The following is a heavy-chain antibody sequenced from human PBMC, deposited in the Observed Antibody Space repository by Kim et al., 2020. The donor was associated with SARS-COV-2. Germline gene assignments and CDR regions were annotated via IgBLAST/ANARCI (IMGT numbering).Heavy chain of an antibody. CDR2: IYYSGST. CDR3: ARDTSLKSLPRSSSWYPERTANYYYYGMDV. CDR1: GGSISSYY. D-gene: IGHD6-13*01. V-gene: IGHV4-59*01. Sequence: SETLSLTCTVSGGSISSYYWSWIRQPPGKGLEWIGYIYYSGSTNYNPSLKSRVTISVDTSKNQFSLKLSSVTAADTAVYYCARDTSLKSLPRSSSWYPERTANYYYYGMDVWGQGTTVTVSS. J-gene: IGHJ6*02.